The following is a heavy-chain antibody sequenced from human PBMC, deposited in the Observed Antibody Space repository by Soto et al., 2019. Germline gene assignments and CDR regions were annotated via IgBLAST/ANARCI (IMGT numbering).Heavy chain of an antibody. CDR3: ARGTYRSKTDFDY. D-gene: IGHD6-13*01. V-gene: IGHV3-11*01. J-gene: IGHJ4*02. Sequence: QVQLVESGGGLVKPGGSLRLSCAASGFTFSDYYMTWIRQAPGRGLEWVSYISSSSGTISYANSVKVRFTISRDNAQNSLYLQMTSLRAEDTAVYYCARGTYRSKTDFDYWGQGTLVTVSS. CDR1: GFTFSDYY. CDR2: ISSSSGTI.